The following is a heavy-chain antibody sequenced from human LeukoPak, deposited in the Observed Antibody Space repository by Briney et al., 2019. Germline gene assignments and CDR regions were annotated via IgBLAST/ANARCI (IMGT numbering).Heavy chain of an antibody. CDR2: ISAYNGNT. V-gene: IGHV1-18*01. CDR1: GYTFTSYG. J-gene: IGHJ6*03. D-gene: IGHD5-18*01. CDR3: ARDWRYSYGYLGYYYYYYMDV. Sequence: ASVKVSCKASGYTFTSYGISWVRQAPGQGLEWMGWISAYNGNTNYAQKLQGRVTMTTDTSTSTAYMELSRLRSDDTAVYYCARDWRYSYGYLGYYYYYYMDVWGKGTTVTVSS.